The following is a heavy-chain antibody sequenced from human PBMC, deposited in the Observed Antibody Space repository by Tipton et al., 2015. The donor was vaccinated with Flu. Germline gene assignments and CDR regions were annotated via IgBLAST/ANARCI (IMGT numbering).Heavy chain of an antibody. V-gene: IGHV4-59*01. CDR2: IYYSGST. J-gene: IGHJ4*02. D-gene: IGHD2-21*01. CDR3: ARPNRWCLWCPNYFDY. CDR1: GGSISGYY. Sequence: TLSLTCTVSGGSISGYYWSWIRQPPGKGLEWIAYIYYSGSTNYNPSLKSRVTISVDMSKNQFSLKLNSVTAADTAVYYCARPNRWCLWCPNYFDYWGQGTLVTVSS.